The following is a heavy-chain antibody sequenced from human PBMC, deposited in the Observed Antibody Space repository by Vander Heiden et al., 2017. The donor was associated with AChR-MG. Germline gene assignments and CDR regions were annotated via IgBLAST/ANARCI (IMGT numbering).Heavy chain of an antibody. J-gene: IGHJ4*02. CDR3: ARGLRGSRGVYFDY. CDR2: ISYDGSNK. D-gene: IGHD5-18*01. CDR1: GFTFSRYA. Sequence: QVQLVESGGGVVQPGRSLRLSCAASGFTFSRYAMHWVRQAPGKGLEWVAVISYDGSNKYYADAVKGRFTISRDNSKNTLYLQMKRLRAEDTAVYYCARGLRGSRGVYFDYWGQGTLVTVSS. V-gene: IGHV3-30-3*01.